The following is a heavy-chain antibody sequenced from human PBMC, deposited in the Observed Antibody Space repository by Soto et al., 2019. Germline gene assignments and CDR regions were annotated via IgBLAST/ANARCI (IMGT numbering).Heavy chain of an antibody. Sequence: GGSLRLSCAASGFTFSSYGMHWVRQAPGKGLEWVAVIWYDGSNKYYADSVKGRFTISRDNSKNTLYLQMNSLRAEDTAVYYCARDPPTPYSGYDQGVDYWGQGTLVTVSS. CDR3: ARDPPTPYSGYDQGVDY. CDR1: GFTFSSYG. D-gene: IGHD5-12*01. V-gene: IGHV3-33*01. J-gene: IGHJ4*02. CDR2: IWYDGSNK.